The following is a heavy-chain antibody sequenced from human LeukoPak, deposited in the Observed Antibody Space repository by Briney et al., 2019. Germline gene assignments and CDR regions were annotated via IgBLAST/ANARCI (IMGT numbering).Heavy chain of an antibody. CDR1: GGSFSGYY. D-gene: IGHD3-22*01. CDR2: INHSGST. Sequence: SETLSLTCAVYGGSFSGYYWSWIRQPPGKGLEWIGEINHSGSTNYNPSLKSRVTISVDTSKNQFSLKLSSVTAADTAVYYCARLWYYDSSGYHFDYWGQGTLVIVSS. V-gene: IGHV4-34*01. J-gene: IGHJ4*02. CDR3: ARLWYYDSSGYHFDY.